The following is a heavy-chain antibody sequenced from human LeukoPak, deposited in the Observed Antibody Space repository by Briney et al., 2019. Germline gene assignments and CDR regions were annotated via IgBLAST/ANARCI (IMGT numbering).Heavy chain of an antibody. Sequence: ASVKVSCKASGYTFTGYYMHWVRQAPGQGLEWMGWINPNSGGTNYAQKSQGRVTMTRDTSISTAYMELSRLRSDDTAVYYCARGPRRDYDSSGYFQHWGQGTLVTVSS. V-gene: IGHV1-2*02. CDR3: ARGPRRDYDSSGYFQH. CDR1: GYTFTGYY. CDR2: INPNSGGT. J-gene: IGHJ1*01. D-gene: IGHD3-22*01.